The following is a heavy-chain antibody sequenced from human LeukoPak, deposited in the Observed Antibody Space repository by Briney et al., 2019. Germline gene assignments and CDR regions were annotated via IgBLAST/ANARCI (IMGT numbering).Heavy chain of an antibody. J-gene: IGHJ5*02. Sequence: SETLSLTCTVSGYSISSGYYWGWIRQPPGKGLEWIGSIYHSGSTYCNPSLKSRVTMSVDTSKNQFSLKLSSVTAADTAVYYCARERVANWFDPWGQGTLVTVSS. CDR1: GYSISSGYY. D-gene: IGHD2-15*01. CDR3: ARERVANWFDP. V-gene: IGHV4-38-2*02. CDR2: IYHSGST.